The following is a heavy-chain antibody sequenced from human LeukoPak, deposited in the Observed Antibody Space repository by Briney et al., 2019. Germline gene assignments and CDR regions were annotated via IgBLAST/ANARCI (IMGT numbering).Heavy chain of an antibody. CDR1: GFTFSNAW. V-gene: IGHV3-15*01. Sequence: GGSLRLSCAASGFTFSNAWMTWVRQAPGRGLEWVGRIKSKTDGGTTDYAAPVKGRFTISRDDSKNTLYLQMNSLKTEDTAVYYCATYGSMASQYYYGLGVCGQGTTVTVSS. CDR3: ATYGSMASQYYYGLGV. J-gene: IGHJ6*02. CDR2: IKSKTDGGTT. D-gene: IGHD5-24*01.